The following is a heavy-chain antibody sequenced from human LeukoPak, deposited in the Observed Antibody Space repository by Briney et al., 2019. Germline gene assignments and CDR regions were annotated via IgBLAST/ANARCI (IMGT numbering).Heavy chain of an antibody. CDR3: ARGAAAAFDY. CDR1: GGSISSYY. Sequence: SGTLSLTCTVSGGSISSYYWSWIRQPPGKGLEWIGYIYYSGSTNYNPSLKSRVTISVDTSKNQFSLKLSSVTAADTAVYYCARGAAAAFDYWGQGTLVTVSS. D-gene: IGHD6-13*01. J-gene: IGHJ4*02. CDR2: IYYSGST. V-gene: IGHV4-59*01.